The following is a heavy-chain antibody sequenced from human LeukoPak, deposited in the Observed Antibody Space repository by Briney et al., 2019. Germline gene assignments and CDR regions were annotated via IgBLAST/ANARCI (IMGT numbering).Heavy chain of an antibody. J-gene: IGHJ4*02. D-gene: IGHD6-19*01. CDR2: IYYSGST. V-gene: IGHV4-39*01. CDR3: ARHEIGIAVAGTLVGFDY. Sequence: TSETLSLTCTVSGGSISSSSYYWGWIRQPPGKGLEWIGSIYYSGSTYYNPSLKSRVTISVDTSKNQFSLKLSSVTAADTAVYYCARHEIGIAVAGTLVGFDYWGQGTLVTVSS. CDR1: GGSISSSSYY.